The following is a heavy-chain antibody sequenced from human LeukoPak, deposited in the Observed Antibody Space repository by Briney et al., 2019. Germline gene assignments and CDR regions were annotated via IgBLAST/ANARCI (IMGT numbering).Heavy chain of an antibody. D-gene: IGHD6-19*01. J-gene: IGHJ4*02. CDR3: ARRTVTNGWFRIDY. CDR1: GGSISTYY. V-gene: IGHV4-59*08. CDR2: IYYNGAT. Sequence: SETLSLTCTVSGGSISTYYWSWIRQPPGKGLEWIGYIYYNGATDYNPSLKSRVTISIDTSKNEFSLKLSSVTAADTALYYCARRTVTNGWFRIDYWGQGSLVIVSS.